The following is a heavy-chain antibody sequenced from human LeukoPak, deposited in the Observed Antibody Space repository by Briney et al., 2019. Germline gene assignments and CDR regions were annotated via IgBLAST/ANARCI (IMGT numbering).Heavy chain of an antibody. CDR3: ARPESGSSYGYYTY. Sequence: GESLKISCKNSGYSFTSYWIGWVRQMPGKGLEYMGIIYPGDSDTRYSPSFQGQVTISADKSTNTAYLQWSSLKASDTAMYYCARPESGSSYGYYTYWGQGTLVTVSA. CDR2: IYPGDSDT. CDR1: GYSFTSYW. V-gene: IGHV5-51*01. D-gene: IGHD5-18*01. J-gene: IGHJ4*02.